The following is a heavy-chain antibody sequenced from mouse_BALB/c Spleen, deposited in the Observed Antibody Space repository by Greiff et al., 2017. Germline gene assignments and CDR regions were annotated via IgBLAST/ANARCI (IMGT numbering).Heavy chain of an antibody. V-gene: IGHV3-2*02. CDR3: ARQSPYYAMDY. Sequence: EVKLMESGPGLVKPSQSLSLTCTVTGYSITSDYAWNWIRQFPGNKLEWMGYISYSGSTSYNPSLKSRISITRDTSKNQFFLQLNSVTTEDTATYYCARQSPYYAMDYWGQGTSVTVSS. CDR2: ISYSGST. J-gene: IGHJ4*01. D-gene: IGHD6-1*01. CDR1: GYSITSDYA.